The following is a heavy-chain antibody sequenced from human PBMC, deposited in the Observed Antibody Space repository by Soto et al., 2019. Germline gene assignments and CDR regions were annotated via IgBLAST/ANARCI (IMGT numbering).Heavy chain of an antibody. CDR3: ARPLTYNLLGLRYYGMDV. CDR1: GGSISDNNY. J-gene: IGHJ6*02. V-gene: IGHV4-39*01. D-gene: IGHD3-16*01. Sequence: SETLSLTCSVSGGSISDNNYWSWIRQSPGKGLEWIGSISYSGTTYYTPSLKSRVTISVDRSKNQFSLKLTSVTAADTAVYYCARPLTYNLLGLRYYGMDVWGQGTTVTVSS. CDR2: ISYSGTT.